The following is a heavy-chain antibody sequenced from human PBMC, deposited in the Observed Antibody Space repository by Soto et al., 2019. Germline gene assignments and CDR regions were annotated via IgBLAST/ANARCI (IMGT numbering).Heavy chain of an antibody. J-gene: IGHJ4*02. CDR2: IIPIFGTA. Sequence: QVQLVQSGAEVKKPGSSVKVSCKASGGTFSSYAISWVRQAPGQGLEWMGGIIPIFGTANYAQKFQGRVTITADESTSTAYMERSSLRSEDTDVYYCASPEPGIAVAGLDYWGQGTLVTVSS. D-gene: IGHD6-19*01. CDR3: ASPEPGIAVAGLDY. V-gene: IGHV1-69*01. CDR1: GGTFSSYA.